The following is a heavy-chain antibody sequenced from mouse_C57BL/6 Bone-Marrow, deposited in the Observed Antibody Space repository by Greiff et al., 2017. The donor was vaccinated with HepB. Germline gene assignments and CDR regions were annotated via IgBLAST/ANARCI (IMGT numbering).Heavy chain of an antibody. J-gene: IGHJ1*03. Sequence: EVKLMESGPGLVKPSQSLSLTCSVTGYSITSGYYWNWIRQFPGNKLEWMGYISYDGSNNYNPSLKNRISITRDTSKNQFFLKLNSVTTEDTATYYCARGPTYGSSPSYWYFDVWGTGTTVTVSS. CDR1: GYSITSGYY. CDR3: ARGPTYGSSPSYWYFDV. V-gene: IGHV3-6*01. CDR2: ISYDGSN. D-gene: IGHD1-1*01.